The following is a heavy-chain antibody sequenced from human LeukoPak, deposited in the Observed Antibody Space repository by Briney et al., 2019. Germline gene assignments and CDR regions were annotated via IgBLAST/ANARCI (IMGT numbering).Heavy chain of an antibody. J-gene: IGHJ6*04. CDR1: GFSVSIKY. D-gene: IGHD3-10*02. V-gene: IGHV3-48*03. Sequence: GGSLRLSCAASGFSVSIKYMNWVRQAPGKGLEWVSYISSSGSTIYYADSVKGRFTISRDNAKNSLYLQMNSLRAEDTAVYYCAELGITMIGGVWGKGTTVTISS. CDR3: AELGITMIGGV. CDR2: ISSSGSTI.